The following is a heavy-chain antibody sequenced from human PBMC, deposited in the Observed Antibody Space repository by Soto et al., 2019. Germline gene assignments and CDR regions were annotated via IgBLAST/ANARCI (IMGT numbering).Heavy chain of an antibody. J-gene: IGHJ4*02. CDR2: IYYSGST. Sequence: QVQLQESGPGLVKPSETLSLTCTVSGGSISSYYWSWIRQPPGKGLEWIGYIYYSGSTKYNPSLKSRVPRSADTSKNPFSLKLSSVTAAGTAVYYCARAYSYGYGLYFDYWGQGTLVTVSS. CDR3: ARAYSYGYGLYFDY. D-gene: IGHD5-18*01. CDR1: GGSISSYY. V-gene: IGHV4-59*08.